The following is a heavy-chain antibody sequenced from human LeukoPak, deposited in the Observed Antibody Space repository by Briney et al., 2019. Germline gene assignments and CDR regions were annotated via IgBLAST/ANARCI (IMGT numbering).Heavy chain of an antibody. V-gene: IGHV1-2*02. J-gene: IGHJ4*02. D-gene: IGHD3-16*01. Sequence: GASVKVSCKASGYTFTGYYIHWVRQAPGQGLEWMGWINPNSGGTHYAQKFQGRVTMTRDTSISTAYMELSRLRSDDTAVYYCARPHDPYIWGSYCFDYWGQGTLVTVSS. CDR3: ARPHDPYIWGSYCFDY. CDR1: GYTFTGYY. CDR2: INPNSGGT.